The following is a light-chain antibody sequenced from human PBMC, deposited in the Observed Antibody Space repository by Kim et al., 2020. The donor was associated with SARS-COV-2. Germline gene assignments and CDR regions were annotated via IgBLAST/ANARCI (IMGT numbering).Light chain of an antibody. J-gene: IGLJ3*02. CDR2: YDN. V-gene: IGLV3-21*04. CDR1: NIGSKN. Sequence: SYEPTQPPSVSVAPGKTARITCGGNNIGSKNVHWYQQKPGQAPVVVIYYDNDRPSGIPERFSGSNSGNTATLTISRVEAGDEADYYCQVWDSSNDHWVFG. CDR3: QVWDSSNDHWV.